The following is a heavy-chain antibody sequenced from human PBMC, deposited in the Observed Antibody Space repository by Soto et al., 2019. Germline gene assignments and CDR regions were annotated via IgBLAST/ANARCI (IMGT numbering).Heavy chain of an antibody. Sequence: QVQLVQSGAEVKKPGASVKVSCKASGYTFTSYDINWVRQATGQGLEWMGWMNPNSGNTGYAQKFQGRVTMTRNTSISTAYMELSSLRSEDTAGYYWARWPDGYYYYGMDVWDQGTTVTVSS. CDR3: ARWPDGYYYYGMDV. CDR1: GYTFTSYD. J-gene: IGHJ6*02. V-gene: IGHV1-8*01. CDR2: MNPNSGNT.